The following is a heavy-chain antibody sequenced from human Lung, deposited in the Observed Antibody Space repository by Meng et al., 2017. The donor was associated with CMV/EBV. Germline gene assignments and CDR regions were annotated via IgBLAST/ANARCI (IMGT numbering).Heavy chain of an antibody. V-gene: IGHV3-23*03. CDR1: GFTFSSYA. CDR2: FYRGDFGT. Sequence: GGSXRLXCAASGFTFSSYAMSWVRQAPGKGLEWVSVFYRGDFGTNYVDSVKGRFTISKDYSSNTLYLQMNSLRVEDTAVYYCVKDDTSGWGAYWGQGTLVTVSS. CDR3: VKDDTSGWGAY. D-gene: IGHD2-2*01. J-gene: IGHJ4*02.